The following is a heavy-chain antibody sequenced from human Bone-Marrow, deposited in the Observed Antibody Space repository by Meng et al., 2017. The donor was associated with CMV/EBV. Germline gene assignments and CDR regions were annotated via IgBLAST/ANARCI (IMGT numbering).Heavy chain of an antibody. CDR3: ARVLENPHYDFWSGPCYYGMDV. J-gene: IGHJ6*02. CDR1: GGSISSGGYY. CDR2: IYYSGST. V-gene: IGHV4-31*03. D-gene: IGHD3-3*01. Sequence: SETLSLTCTVSGGSISSGGYYWSWIRQHPGKGLEWIGYIYYSGSTYYNPSLKSRVTISVDTSKNQFSLKLSSVTAADTAVYYCARVLENPHYDFWSGPCYYGMDVWGQGTTVTVSS.